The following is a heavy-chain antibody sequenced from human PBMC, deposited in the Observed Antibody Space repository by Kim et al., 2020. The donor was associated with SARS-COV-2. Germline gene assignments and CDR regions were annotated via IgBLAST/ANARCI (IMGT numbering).Heavy chain of an antibody. J-gene: IGHJ6*02. CDR2: ISSSSSTI. D-gene: IGHD6-19*01. V-gene: IGHV3-48*01. CDR3: ARDSVFSVAGNYYYYGMDV. Sequence: GGSLRLSCAASGFTFSSYSMNWVRQAPGKGLEWVSYISSSSSTIYYADSVKGRFTISRDNAKNSLYLQMNSLRAEDTAVYYCARDSVFSVAGNYYYYGMDVWGQGTTVTVSS. CDR1: GFTFSSYS.